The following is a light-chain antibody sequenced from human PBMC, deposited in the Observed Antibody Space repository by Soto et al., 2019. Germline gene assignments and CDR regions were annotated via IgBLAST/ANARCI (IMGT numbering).Light chain of an antibody. Sequence: DIQMTQSPSYLSASVGVRVTITCRASQSISSYLNWYQHKPGKAPKLLIYAASSLQTGVPSRFSGSRSGTDFALTISSLQRDDFATYYCQQTDSFPRTFGQGTKVDIK. CDR3: QQTDSFPRT. CDR2: AAS. CDR1: QSISSY. V-gene: IGKV1-39*01. J-gene: IGKJ1*01.